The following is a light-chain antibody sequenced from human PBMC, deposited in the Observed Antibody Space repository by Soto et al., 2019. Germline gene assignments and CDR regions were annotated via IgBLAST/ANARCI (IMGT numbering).Light chain of an antibody. CDR2: KAS. CDR1: QNINSW. J-gene: IGKJ1*01. CDR3: QQYEGYWT. Sequence: DIHMTQSPSTLSASVGDRVTITCRASQNINSWLAWYQQKPGKAPTLLIYKASILESGVSSRFSGSGSGTEFTLTISSLQPGDFATYYCQQYEGYWTFGQGTKVEIK. V-gene: IGKV1-5*03.